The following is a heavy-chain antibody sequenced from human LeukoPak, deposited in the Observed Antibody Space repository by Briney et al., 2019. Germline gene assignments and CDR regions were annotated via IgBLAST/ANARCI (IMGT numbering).Heavy chain of an antibody. CDR2: INPSGGST. CDR3: ARARIYYYYGMDV. CDR1: GGTFSSYA. J-gene: IGHJ6*02. V-gene: IGHV1-46*01. Sequence: ASVKVSCKASGGTFSSYAISWVRQAPGQGLEWMGIINPSGGSTSYAQKFQGRVTMTRDTSTSTVYMELSSLRSEDTAVYYCARARIYYYYGMDVWGQGTTATVSS.